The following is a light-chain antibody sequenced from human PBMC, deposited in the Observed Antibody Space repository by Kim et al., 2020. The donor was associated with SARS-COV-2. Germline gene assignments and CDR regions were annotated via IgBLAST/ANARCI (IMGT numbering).Light chain of an antibody. CDR3: QQSYSTPRYT. V-gene: IGKV1-39*01. CDR2: DAS. J-gene: IGKJ2*01. Sequence: DIQMTQSPSSLSASVGDRVSITCRASQSISSSLNWYQQKPGKAPKLLIYDASRLQSGVPSRFSGSGSGTDFTLTFSSLQPEDFATYYCQQSYSTPRYTFGQGTKLEI. CDR1: QSISSS.